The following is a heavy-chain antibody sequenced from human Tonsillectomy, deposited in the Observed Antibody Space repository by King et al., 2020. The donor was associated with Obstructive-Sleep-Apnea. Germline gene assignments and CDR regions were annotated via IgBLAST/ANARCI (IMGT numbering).Heavy chain of an antibody. Sequence: VQLQQWGAELLKPSDTLSLTCGVYSGSFSGLYWSWIRQPPGKGLEWIGEINHSEVTNYNPSLKSRVTISVDTSKNQFSLKLKSVTAADPAVYYCARGGGSCSGGSCYDDSWGQGTLVTVSS. V-gene: IGHV4-34*01. CDR3: ARGGGSCSGGSCYDDS. D-gene: IGHD2-15*01. CDR1: SGSFSGLY. J-gene: IGHJ5*01. CDR2: INHSEVT.